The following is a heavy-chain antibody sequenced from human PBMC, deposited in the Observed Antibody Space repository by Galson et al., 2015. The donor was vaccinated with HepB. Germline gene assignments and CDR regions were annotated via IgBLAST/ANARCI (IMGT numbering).Heavy chain of an antibody. Sequence: SVKVSCKASRGTFSSDVVSWVRQAPGQGLEWMGGIIPFFGTPNYAQKFQGRVTIIADDSTTTVYMELSRLRSEDTAIYYCATETWGSSSGPWGQGTLVTVSS. CDR2: IIPFFGTP. D-gene: IGHD6-6*01. CDR1: RGTFSSDV. J-gene: IGHJ5*02. V-gene: IGHV1-69*13. CDR3: ATETWGSSSGP.